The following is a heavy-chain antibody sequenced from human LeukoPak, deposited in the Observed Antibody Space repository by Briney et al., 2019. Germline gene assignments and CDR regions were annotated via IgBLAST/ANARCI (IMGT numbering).Heavy chain of an antibody. Sequence: GASVKVSCKASGYTFTSYGISWVRQAPGQGLEWMGRINPNSGGTDYAQNFQGRVTMTRDTSISTAYMELSRLRSDDTAVYYCARGYCSGGTCYLVENWFDPWGQGTLVTVSS. CDR1: GYTFTSYG. D-gene: IGHD2-15*01. J-gene: IGHJ5*02. V-gene: IGHV1-2*06. CDR2: INPNSGGT. CDR3: ARGYCSGGTCYLVENWFDP.